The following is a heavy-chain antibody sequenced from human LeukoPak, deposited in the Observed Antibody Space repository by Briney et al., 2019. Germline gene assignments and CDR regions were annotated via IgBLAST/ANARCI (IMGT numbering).Heavy chain of an antibody. J-gene: IGHJ4*02. CDR3: ARWDENIYGQPQGGSLGY. CDR1: GNTFTSYY. CDR2: ISPSGGST. V-gene: IGHV1-46*01. Sequence: ASVTVSCQASGNTFTSYYMHWVRQAPGQGLEWMGIISPSGGSTSYAQTFEGRVTMTRDTSTSTVYMELSSLRSEDTAVYYCARWDENIYGQPQGGSLGYWGQGTLVTVSS. D-gene: IGHD4-17*01.